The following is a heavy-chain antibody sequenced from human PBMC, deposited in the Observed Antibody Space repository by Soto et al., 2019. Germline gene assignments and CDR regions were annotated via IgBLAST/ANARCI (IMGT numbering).Heavy chain of an antibody. Sequence: QVQLQESGPGLVKHSQTLSLTCTVSGGSISSGGYYWSWIRQHPGKGLEWIGYIYYSGSTYYNPSLRSRVTISVDTSKNHFSLEVSAVTAADTAVYYCARAGHCSDGVCFGWFDPWGQGTLVTVSS. CDR1: GGSISSGGYY. J-gene: IGHJ5*02. D-gene: IGHD2-8*01. CDR3: ARAGHCSDGVCFGWFDP. CDR2: IYYSGST. V-gene: IGHV4-31*03.